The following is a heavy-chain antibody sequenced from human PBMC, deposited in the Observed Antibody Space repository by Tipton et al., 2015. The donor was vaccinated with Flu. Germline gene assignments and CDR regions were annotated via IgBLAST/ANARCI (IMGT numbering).Heavy chain of an antibody. Sequence: TLSLTCTVSGGSISSGHYYWNWIRQAPGKGLEWIGYVYYGGSVNYNPSLKSRLTISTDASRNQFSLNLSSVTAADTAVYYCARDLKWSSAYYNPFGYWGQGILVTVSS. CDR1: GGSISSGHYY. CDR2: VYYGGSV. D-gene: IGHD3-22*01. CDR3: ARDLKWSSAYYNPFGY. V-gene: IGHV4-30-4*01. J-gene: IGHJ4*02.